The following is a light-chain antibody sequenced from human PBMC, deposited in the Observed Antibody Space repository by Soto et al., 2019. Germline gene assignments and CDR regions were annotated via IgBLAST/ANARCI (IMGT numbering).Light chain of an antibody. V-gene: IGKV3-20*01. Sequence: EIVLTQSPGTLSLSPGERASLSCRASQSVSNSYLAWYQQKPGQAPRLLIYGASSRATGIPARFSGSGSGTDFTLIISRLEPEDFAVYYCQHYGTSSWTFGQGTKVDI. J-gene: IGKJ1*01. CDR3: QHYGTSSWT. CDR2: GAS. CDR1: QSVSNSY.